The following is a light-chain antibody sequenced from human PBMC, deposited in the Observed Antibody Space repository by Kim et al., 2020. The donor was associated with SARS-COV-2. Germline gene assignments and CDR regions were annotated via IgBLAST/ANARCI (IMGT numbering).Light chain of an antibody. CDR1: SLRSYD. Sequence: LGPTVRITCQGDSLRSYDASWYQQQPGQAPVLVIYGKNNRPSGIPDRFSGSSSGNTASLTITGAQAEDEADYYCNSRDSSGNHHVVFGGGTQLTVL. V-gene: IGLV3-19*01. CDR2: GKN. J-gene: IGLJ2*01. CDR3: NSRDSSGNHHVV.